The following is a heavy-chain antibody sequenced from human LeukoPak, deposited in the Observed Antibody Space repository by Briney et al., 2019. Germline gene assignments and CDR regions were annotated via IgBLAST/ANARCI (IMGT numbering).Heavy chain of an antibody. CDR3: ARGDSSGYYARLYYFDY. CDR1: GGSFSGYY. J-gene: IGHJ4*02. D-gene: IGHD3-22*01. Sequence: SETLSLTCVVYGGSFSGYYWSWIRQPPGKGLEWIGEINYSGSTNYNPSLKSRVTISVDTSKNQFSLKLSSVTAADTAVYYCARGDSSGYYARLYYFDYWGQGTLVTVSS. V-gene: IGHV4-34*01. CDR2: INYSGST.